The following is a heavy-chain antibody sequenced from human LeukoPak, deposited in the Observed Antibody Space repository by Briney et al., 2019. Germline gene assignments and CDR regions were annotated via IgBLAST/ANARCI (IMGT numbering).Heavy chain of an antibody. J-gene: IGHJ6*03. CDR2: IYHSGST. D-gene: IGHD4-17*01. CDR1: GYSISSGYY. Sequence: SETLSLTCTVSGYSISSGYYWGWIRPPPGKGLEGIGIIYHSGSTYYNPSLKSRVTISVDTSKNQFSLKLSSVTAADTAVYYCARVGSDGDYYYYYYMDVWGKGTTVTVSS. CDR3: ARVGSDGDYYYYYYMDV. V-gene: IGHV4-38-2*02.